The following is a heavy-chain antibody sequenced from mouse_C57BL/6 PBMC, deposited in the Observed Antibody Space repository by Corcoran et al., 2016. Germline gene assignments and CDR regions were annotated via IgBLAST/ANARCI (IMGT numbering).Heavy chain of an antibody. Sequence: DVQLQESGPGLVKPSQSLSLTCSVTGYSITSGYYWNWIRQFPGNKLEWMGYISYDGSNNYNPSLKNRISITRDTSKNQFFLKLNSVTTEDTATYYCARDQTTVDYFDYWGQGTTLTVSS. CDR3: ARDQTTVDYFDY. CDR2: ISYDGSN. V-gene: IGHV3-6*01. J-gene: IGHJ2*01. CDR1: GYSITSGYY. D-gene: IGHD1-1*01.